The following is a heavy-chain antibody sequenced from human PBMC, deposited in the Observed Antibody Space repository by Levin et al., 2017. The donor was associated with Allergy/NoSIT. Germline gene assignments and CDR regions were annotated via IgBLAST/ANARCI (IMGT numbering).Heavy chain of an antibody. J-gene: IGHJ5*02. CDR2: TSYDESNE. V-gene: IGHV3-30*05. Sequence: LSLTCAASGFTLKSHGMNWVRQAPGKGLEWVAVTSYDESNEYYADSVKGRFTISRDNSKNTLYLQLDRLRPEGTAVYYCARDYYFDISGYFDLWGQGTLVTVSS. CDR1: GFTLKSHG. D-gene: IGHD3-22*01. CDR3: ARDYYFDISGYFDL.